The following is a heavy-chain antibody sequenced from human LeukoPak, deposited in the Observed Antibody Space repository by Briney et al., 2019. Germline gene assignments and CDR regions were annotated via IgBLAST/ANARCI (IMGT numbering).Heavy chain of an antibody. CDR3: ARDSGRGTHFDY. CDR2: ISSSSNTI. D-gene: IGHD3-16*01. J-gene: IGHJ4*02. CDR1: GFISSSNA. V-gene: IGHV3-48*02. Sequence: PGGSLRLSCAASGFISSSNAMNWVRQAPGKGLEWISYISSSSNTIYYADSVRGRFTISRDNAENSLYLQMNSLRDEDTAVYYCARDSGRGTHFDYWGQGTLVAVSS.